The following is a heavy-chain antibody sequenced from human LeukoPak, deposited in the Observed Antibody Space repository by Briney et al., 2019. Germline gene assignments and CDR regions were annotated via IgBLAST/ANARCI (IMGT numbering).Heavy chain of an antibody. V-gene: IGHV4-34*01. CDR1: GGSFSGYY. CDR2: INHSGST. J-gene: IGHJ4*02. CDR3: ARSPSITMVRGVGFDY. Sequence: SGTLSLTCAVYGGSFSGYYWSWIRQPPGKGLEWIGEINHSGSTNYNPSLKSRVTISVDTSKNQFSLKLSSVTAADTAVYYCARSPSITMVRGVGFDYWGQGTLVTVSS. D-gene: IGHD3-10*01.